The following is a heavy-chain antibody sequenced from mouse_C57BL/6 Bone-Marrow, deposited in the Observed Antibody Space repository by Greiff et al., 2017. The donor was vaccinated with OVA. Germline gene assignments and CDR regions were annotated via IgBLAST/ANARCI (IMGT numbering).Heavy chain of an antibody. Sequence: QVQLQQPGTELVKPGASVKLSCKASGYTFSSYWMHWVKQRPGQGLEWIGNINPSNGGTNYNEKFKSKATMTVDKSSSTAYMQLSSLTSEDSAVYYCARPGTLYWYFDVWGTGTTVTVSS. J-gene: IGHJ1*03. D-gene: IGHD4-1*01. CDR2: INPSNGGT. CDR3: ARPGTLYWYFDV. V-gene: IGHV1-53*01. CDR1: GYTFSSYW.